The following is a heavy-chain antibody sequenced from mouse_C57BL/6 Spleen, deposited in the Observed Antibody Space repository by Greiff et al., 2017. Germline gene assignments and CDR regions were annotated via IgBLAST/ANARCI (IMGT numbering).Heavy chain of an antibody. CDR1: GYTFTSYW. J-gene: IGHJ3*01. D-gene: IGHD4-1*01. CDR3: ARTDNWAWFAY. Sequence: QVQLQQPGAELVKPGASVKLSCKASGYTFTSYWMPWVKQRPGRGLEWIGRIYPNSGGTKYNEKFKSKATLTVDKPSSTAYMQLSSLTSEDSAVYYCARTDNWAWFAYWGQGALVTVSA. V-gene: IGHV1-72*01. CDR2: IYPNSGGT.